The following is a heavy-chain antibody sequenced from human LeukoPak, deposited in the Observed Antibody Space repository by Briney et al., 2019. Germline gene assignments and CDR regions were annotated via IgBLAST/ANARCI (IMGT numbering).Heavy chain of an antibody. J-gene: IGHJ6*02. CDR1: GSTFTGYY. V-gene: IGHV1-2*02. CDR3: ARGRAYSYYYYGMDV. D-gene: IGHD1-1*01. CDR2: INPNSGGT. Sequence: ASVKVSCKASGSTFTGYYMHWVRQAPGQGLEWMGWINPNSGGTNYAQKFQGRVTMTRDTSISTAYMELSRLRSDDTAVYYCARGRAYSYYYYGMDVWGQGTTVTVSS.